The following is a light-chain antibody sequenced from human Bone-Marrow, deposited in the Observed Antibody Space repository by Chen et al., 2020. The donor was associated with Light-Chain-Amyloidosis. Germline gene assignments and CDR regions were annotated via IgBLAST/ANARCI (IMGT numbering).Light chain of an antibody. J-gene: IGLJ1*01. CDR1: SSDVGGDNH. CDR3: SSYTITNTLV. CDR2: EFT. Sequence: QSALTQPASVSGSPGQSITISCTGTSSDVGGDNHVSWYQQHPDKAPKLMIYEFTNRPSWVPDRFSGSKSDNTASLTISGLQTEAEADYFCSSYTITNTLVFGSGTRATVL. V-gene: IGLV2-14*01.